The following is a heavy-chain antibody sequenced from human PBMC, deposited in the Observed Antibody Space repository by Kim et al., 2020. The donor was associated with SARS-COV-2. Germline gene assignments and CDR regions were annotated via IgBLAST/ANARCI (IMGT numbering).Heavy chain of an antibody. D-gene: IGHD3-16*01. Sequence: SETLSLTCTVSGGSISSGGYYWSWIRQHPGKGLEWIGYIYYSGSTYYNPSLKSRVTISVDTSKNQFSLKLSSVTAADTAVYYCARGLRGRFDPWGQGTLVTVSS. V-gene: IGHV4-31*03. J-gene: IGHJ5*02. CDR1: GGSISSGGYY. CDR3: ARGLRGRFDP. CDR2: IYYSGST.